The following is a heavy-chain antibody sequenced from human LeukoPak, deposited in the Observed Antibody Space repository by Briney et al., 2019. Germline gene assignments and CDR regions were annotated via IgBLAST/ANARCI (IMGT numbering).Heavy chain of an antibody. D-gene: IGHD5/OR15-5a*01. J-gene: IGHJ3*02. Sequence: SETLSLTCTVSGGSISNYFWSWIRQPPGKGLEWIGYIYYSGGTNYNPSLKGRVTISVDTSKNQFSLKLSSVTAADTAVYYCARPSRSVSTAGAFDIWGQGTMVTVSS. CDR1: GGSISNYF. CDR2: IYYSGGT. CDR3: ARPSRSVSTAGAFDI. V-gene: IGHV4-59*01.